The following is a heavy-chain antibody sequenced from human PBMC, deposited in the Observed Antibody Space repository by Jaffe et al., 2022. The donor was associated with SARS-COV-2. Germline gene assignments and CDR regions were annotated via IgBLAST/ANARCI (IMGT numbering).Heavy chain of an antibody. CDR1: GFTFSNYW. J-gene: IGHJ4*02. Sequence: DVQLVESGGGLVQPGGSLRLSCATSGFTFSNYWMTWVRQAPGKGLEWVANIKQDGSEKSYVDSVKGRFTISRDNAKNSLYLQMNSLRAEDTAVYYCVREIAARHWGQGVLVTVSS. D-gene: IGHD6-13*01. V-gene: IGHV3-7*01. CDR2: IKQDGSEK. CDR3: VREIAARH.